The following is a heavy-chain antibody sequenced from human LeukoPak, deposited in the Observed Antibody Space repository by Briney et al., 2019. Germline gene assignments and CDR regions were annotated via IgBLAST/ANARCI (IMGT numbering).Heavy chain of an antibody. Sequence: ASVKVSWKASGYTFTSYYMHWVRQAPGQGLEWMGIINPGGGSTSYAQKFQGRVTMTRDMSTSTVYMELSSLRSEDTAVYYCARGGLGAYSPRGLDYWGQGTLVTVSS. V-gene: IGHV1-46*01. D-gene: IGHD3-16*01. CDR3: ARGGLGAYSPRGLDY. J-gene: IGHJ4*02. CDR1: GYTFTSYY. CDR2: INPGGGST.